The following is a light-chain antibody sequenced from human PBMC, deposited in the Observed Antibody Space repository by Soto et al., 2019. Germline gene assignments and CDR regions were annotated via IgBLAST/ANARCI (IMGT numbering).Light chain of an antibody. CDR3: QQYGNSPLT. V-gene: IGKV3-20*01. CDR2: GAS. Sequence: VGVLMSLGTLSLSPGERATLSCRASRSLSSYYLAWYLQKPGQPPRLLVYGASSRATGIADRFSGSGSGTDFTLTISRLEPEDFGMFYCQQYGNSPLTFGGGTKVDIK. J-gene: IGKJ4*01. CDR1: RSLSSYY.